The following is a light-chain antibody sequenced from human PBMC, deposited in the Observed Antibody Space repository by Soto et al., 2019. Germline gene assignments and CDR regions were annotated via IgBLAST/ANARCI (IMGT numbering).Light chain of an antibody. CDR2: EAS. CDR1: TSNIGSYIL. J-gene: IGLJ2*01. Sequence: QSALTQPASVSGSPGQSITISCTGTTSNIGSYILVSWYRQHPGKAPKLLIYEASTRPSGVSNRFSGSKSGNTASLTISGLQAEDEADYYCCSYAGSSTYVFGGGTKLTVL. CDR3: CSYAGSSTYV. V-gene: IGLV2-23*01.